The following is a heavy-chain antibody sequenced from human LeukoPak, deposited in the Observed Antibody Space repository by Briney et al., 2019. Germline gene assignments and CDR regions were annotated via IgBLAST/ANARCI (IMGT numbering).Heavy chain of an antibody. D-gene: IGHD5-24*01. CDR2: ISSDGSTT. J-gene: IGHJ4*02. V-gene: IGHV3-74*01. Sequence: GGSLRLSCAASGFTFVSYWMHWVRQAPGKGLVWVSRISSDGSTTSYADSVKGRFTISRDNAKNTLYLQMNSLRDEDTAVYYCARDGGGYNSPGCPDHWGQGTLVTVSS. CDR3: ARDGGGYNSPGCPDH. CDR1: GFTFVSYW.